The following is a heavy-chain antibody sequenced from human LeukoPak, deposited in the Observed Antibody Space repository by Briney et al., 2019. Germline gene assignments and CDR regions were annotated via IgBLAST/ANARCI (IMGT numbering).Heavy chain of an antibody. CDR1: GLTFSSHW. J-gene: IGHJ4*02. V-gene: IGHV3-74*01. Sequence: GGSLRLSCAASGLTFSSHWMHWVRQAPGKGLVWVSRITNDGSSTTYADSVKGRFTISRDNAKNMLYLQVNSLRAEDTAIYYCTRVGYIDEGIDYWGQGTLVTVSS. CDR3: TRVGYIDEGIDY. CDR2: ITNDGSST. D-gene: IGHD5-24*01.